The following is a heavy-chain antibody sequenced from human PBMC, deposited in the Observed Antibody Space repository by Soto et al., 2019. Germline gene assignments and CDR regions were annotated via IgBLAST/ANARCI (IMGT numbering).Heavy chain of an antibody. Sequence: GGSLRLSCAASGFTFSSYWMHLVRQAPGKGLVWVSRINSDGSSTSYADSVKGRFTISRDNAKNTLYLQMNSLRAEDTAVYYCARDPHHQYDAFDIWGQGTMVTVSS. CDR1: GFTFSSYW. J-gene: IGHJ3*02. CDR2: INSDGSST. V-gene: IGHV3-74*01. CDR3: ARDPHHQYDAFDI.